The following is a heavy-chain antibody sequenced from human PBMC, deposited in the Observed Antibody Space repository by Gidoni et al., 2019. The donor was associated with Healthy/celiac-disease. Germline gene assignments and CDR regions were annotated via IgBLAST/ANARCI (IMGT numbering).Heavy chain of an antibody. CDR2: ISYDGSNK. V-gene: IGHV3-30*18. CDR1: GFPFSSYG. Sequence: QVQLVESGGGVVQPGRSLRLSCAASGFPFSSYGMHWVRQAPGKGLEWVAVISYDGSNKYYADSVKGRFTISRDNSKNTLYLQMNSLRAEDTAVYYCAKDGGGAYCGGDCYSGWYFDLWGRGTLVTVSS. J-gene: IGHJ2*01. CDR3: AKDGGGAYCGGDCYSGWYFDL. D-gene: IGHD2-21*02.